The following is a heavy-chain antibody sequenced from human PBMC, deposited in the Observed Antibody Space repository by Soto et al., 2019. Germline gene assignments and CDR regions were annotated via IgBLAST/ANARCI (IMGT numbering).Heavy chain of an antibody. J-gene: IGHJ4*01. CDR1: GFTFSSFW. V-gene: IGHV3-74*01. CDR2: INSDGSST. Sequence: AGGSMRLPCAASGFTFSSFWMHWVSQAPGKGLVWVSRINSDGSSTSYADSVKGRFAISRDDSNNMVYLQMNSLTIEDTAVYYCTTDSYTTIIIVRFDYWGHGPLVTVSS. D-gene: IGHD3-22*01. CDR3: TTDSYTTIIIVRFDY.